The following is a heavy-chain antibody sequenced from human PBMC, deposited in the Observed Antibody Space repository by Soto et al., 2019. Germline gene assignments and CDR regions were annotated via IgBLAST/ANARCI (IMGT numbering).Heavy chain of an antibody. CDR2: IYPGDSDT. CDR3: ARHLSNFRYYYYAMDV. J-gene: IGHJ6*02. CDR1: GYTFTDYW. D-gene: IGHD4-4*01. V-gene: IGHV5-51*01. Sequence: GESLKISCKGSGYTFTDYWIGWVRQLPGKGLEWMGIIYPGDSDTRYSPSFQGHVTITVDKSTSTAYLQWNTLKASDTAMYYCARHLSNFRYYYYAMDVWGQGTTVAVSS.